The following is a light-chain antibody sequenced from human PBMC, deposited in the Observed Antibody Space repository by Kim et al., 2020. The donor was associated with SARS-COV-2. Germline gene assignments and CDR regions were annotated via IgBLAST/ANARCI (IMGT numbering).Light chain of an antibody. J-gene: IGLJ2*01. CDR2: DKD. CDR1: SLRRYF. CDR3: GSRHSSGLHRL. V-gene: IGLV3-19*01. Sequence: SSELTQDPAVSVALGQTVTITCQGDSLRRYFASWYQQRTGQAPMLVIFDKDNRPSGIPERFSGSGSGTTASSTITGAQAEDEADYYCGSRHSSGLHRLFGGGTQLTVL.